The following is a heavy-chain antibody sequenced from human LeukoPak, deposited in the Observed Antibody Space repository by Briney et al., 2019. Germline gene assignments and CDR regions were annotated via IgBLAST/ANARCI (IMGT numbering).Heavy chain of an antibody. D-gene: IGHD2-2*02. CDR3: ASPWGYCSSTSCYRGYLQH. CDR2: IYYSGST. J-gene: IGHJ1*01. Sequence: KPSETLSLTCAVSGYSISRGYYWGWIRQPPGKGLEWIGSIYYSGSTYYNPSLKSRVTISVDTSKNQFSLKLSSVTAADTAVYYCASPWGYCSSTSCYRGYLQHWGQGTLVTVSS. CDR1: GYSISRGYY. V-gene: IGHV4-38-2*01.